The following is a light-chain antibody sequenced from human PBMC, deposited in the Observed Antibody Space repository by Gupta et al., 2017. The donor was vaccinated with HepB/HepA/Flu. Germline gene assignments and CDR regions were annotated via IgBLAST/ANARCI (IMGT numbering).Light chain of an antibody. Sequence: QSALTQPASVSGSPGQSITISCTCTSSDVGGYNYVSWYQQHPGKAPKLMIYDVSNRPSGVSNRFSGSKSGNTASLTISGLQAEDEADYYCSSYTSSSTLVFGGGTKLTVL. V-gene: IGLV2-14*01. CDR2: DVS. CDR1: SSDVGGYNY. CDR3: SSYTSSSTLV. J-gene: IGLJ2*01.